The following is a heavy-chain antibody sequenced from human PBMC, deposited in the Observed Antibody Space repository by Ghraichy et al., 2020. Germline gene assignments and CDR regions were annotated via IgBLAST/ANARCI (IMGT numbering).Heavy chain of an antibody. CDR2: ISYDGSNK. CDR1: GFTFSSYG. D-gene: IGHD1-26*01. V-gene: IGHV3-30*18. J-gene: IGHJ4*02. Sequence: SLRLSCAASGFTFSSYGMHWVRQAPGKGLEWVAVISYDGSNKYYADSVKGRFTISRDNSKNTLYLQMNSLRAEDTAVYYCAKGATVPLGAPFYFDYWGQGTLVTVSS. CDR3: AKGATVPLGAPFYFDY.